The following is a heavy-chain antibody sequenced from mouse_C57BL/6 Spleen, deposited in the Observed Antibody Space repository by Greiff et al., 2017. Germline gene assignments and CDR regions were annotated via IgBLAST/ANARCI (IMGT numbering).Heavy chain of an antibody. CDR1: GFTFSSYA. V-gene: IGHV5-4*01. D-gene: IGHD1-1*01. Sequence: VQGVESGGGLVKPGGSLKLSCAASGFTFSSYAMSWVRQTPEKRLEWVATISDGGSYTYYPDNVKGRFTISRDNAKNNLYLQMSHLKSEDTAMYYCARERGGSSPSWFAYWGQGTLVTVSA. J-gene: IGHJ3*01. CDR2: ISDGGSYT. CDR3: ARERGGSSPSWFAY.